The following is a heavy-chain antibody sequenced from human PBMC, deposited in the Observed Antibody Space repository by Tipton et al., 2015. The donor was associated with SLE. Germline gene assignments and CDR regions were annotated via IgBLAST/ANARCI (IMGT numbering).Heavy chain of an antibody. D-gene: IGHD6-13*01. V-gene: IGHV4-59*11. CDR1: GGSISCHH. CDR2: IYYSGST. Sequence: TLSLTCSVSGGSISCHHWSWIRQSPGKALEWIGNIYYSGSTYYNPSLKRRVTMALDRSKYQFSLRLTSVTAADTAVYYCTRVVAAGGGDWFDPWGQGTLVTVSS. J-gene: IGHJ5*02. CDR3: TRVVAAGGGDWFDP.